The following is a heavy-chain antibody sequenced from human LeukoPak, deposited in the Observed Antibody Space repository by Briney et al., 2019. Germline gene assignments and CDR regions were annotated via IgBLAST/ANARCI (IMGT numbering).Heavy chain of an antibody. V-gene: IGHV1-18*01. CDR2: ISAYNGKT. D-gene: IGHD4-17*01. CDR3: ARVLNAYGDSTHLDAFDI. Sequence: ASVKVSCKASGYTFTSYGISWVRQAPGQGREWMGWISAYNGKTNYAQKLQGRVTMTTDTSTSTAYMELRSLRSDDTAVYYCARVLNAYGDSTHLDAFDIWGQGTMVTVSS. CDR1: GYTFTSYG. J-gene: IGHJ3*02.